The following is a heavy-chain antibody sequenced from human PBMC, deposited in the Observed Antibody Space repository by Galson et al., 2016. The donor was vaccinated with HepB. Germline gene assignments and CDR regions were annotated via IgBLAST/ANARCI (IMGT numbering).Heavy chain of an antibody. J-gene: IGHJ4*02. CDR2: TRNKANSYTT. CDR1: GFTFSDHY. D-gene: IGHD3-22*01. V-gene: IGHV3-72*01. CDR3: GRVVDYYDSSASGY. Sequence: SLRLSCAASGFTFSDHYMDWVRQAPGKGLEWVGRTRNKANSYTTEYAASVKGRFIISRDDSKNSLYLQINSLKTEDTAVYYCGRVVDYYDSSASGYWGQGTLVTVST.